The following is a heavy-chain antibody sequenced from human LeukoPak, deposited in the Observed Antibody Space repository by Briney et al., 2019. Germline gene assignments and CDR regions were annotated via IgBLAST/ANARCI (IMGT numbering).Heavy chain of an antibody. J-gene: IGHJ4*02. Sequence: PGGSLRISCAASGFTFDDYTMHWVRQAPGKGLEWVAVISYDGSNKYYADSVKGRFTISRDNSKNTLYLQMNSLRAEDTAVYYCASPSHNYYDSSGPRDPFDYWGQGTLVTVSS. D-gene: IGHD3-22*01. CDR1: GFTFDDYT. CDR2: ISYDGSNK. CDR3: ASPSHNYYDSSGPRDPFDY. V-gene: IGHV3-30-3*01.